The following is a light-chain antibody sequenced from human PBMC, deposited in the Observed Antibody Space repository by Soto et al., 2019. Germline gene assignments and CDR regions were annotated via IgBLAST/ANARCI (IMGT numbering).Light chain of an antibody. CDR2: GAS. CDR3: HHYNNWPHT. J-gene: IGKJ4*01. V-gene: IGKV3-15*01. Sequence: DIVMTQSPATLSVSPGERATLSCRASQSVRSNLAWYQQRPGQAPRLLIYGASTRATGIPARFSGSGSGTEFTLTISSLQSEDFAVYYCHHYNNWPHTFGGGTKVEI. CDR1: QSVRSN.